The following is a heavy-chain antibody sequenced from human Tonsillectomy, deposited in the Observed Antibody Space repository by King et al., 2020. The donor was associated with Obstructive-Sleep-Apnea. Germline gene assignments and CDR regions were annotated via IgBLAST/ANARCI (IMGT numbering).Heavy chain of an antibody. V-gene: IGHV3-74*01. CDR1: GFTVSRYW. D-gene: IGHD4-17*01. CDR2: IKSDGSST. Sequence: VQLVESGGGLVQPGGSLRLSCAASGFTVSRYWMHWVRQAPGKGLGWVAGIKSDGSSTSFADCVKGRFTISRDNAKNTRYLQMNSLRAEEMAVYYCARELYGDYGVDYWGQGTLVTVSS. CDR3: ARELYGDYGVDY. J-gene: IGHJ4*02.